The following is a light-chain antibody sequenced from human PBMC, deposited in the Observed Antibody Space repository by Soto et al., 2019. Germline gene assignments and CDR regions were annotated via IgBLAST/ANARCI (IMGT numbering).Light chain of an antibody. CDR2: GNS. Sequence: QSVLTQPPSVSGAPGQRVTISCTGGSSNIGAGYDVPWYQQLPGTAPKVLIYGNSNRPSGVPDRFSGSKSATSASLAITGLQAEDEADYYCQSYDNSLSGWVFGGGTKLTVL. CDR3: QSYDNSLSGWV. V-gene: IGLV1-40*01. J-gene: IGLJ2*01. CDR1: SSNIGAGYD.